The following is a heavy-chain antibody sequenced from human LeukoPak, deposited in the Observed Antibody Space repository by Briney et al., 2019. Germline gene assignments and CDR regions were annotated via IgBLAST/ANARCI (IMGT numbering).Heavy chain of an antibody. Sequence: ASVKVSCKVSGYTLTELSMHWVRQAPGKGLEWMGGFDPEDGETIYAQKFQGKVTMTEDTSTDTAYMELSSLRSEDTAVYYCATSPEAVAGTFDYWGQGTLVTVSS. V-gene: IGHV1-24*01. D-gene: IGHD6-19*01. CDR1: GYTLTELS. CDR2: FDPEDGET. J-gene: IGHJ4*02. CDR3: ATSPEAVAGTFDY.